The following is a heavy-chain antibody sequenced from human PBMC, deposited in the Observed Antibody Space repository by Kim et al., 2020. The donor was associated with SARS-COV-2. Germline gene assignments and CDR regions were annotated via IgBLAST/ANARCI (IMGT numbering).Heavy chain of an antibody. CDR2: INAGNGNT. CDR1: GYTFTSYA. V-gene: IGHV1-3*01. Sequence: ASVKVSCKASGYTFTSYAMHWVRQAPGQRLEWMGWINAGNGNTKYSQKFQGRVTITRDTSASTAYMELSSLRSEDTAVYYCARELMYGGWFDPWGQGTLVTVSS. CDR3: ARELMYGGWFDP. J-gene: IGHJ5*02. D-gene: IGHD3-10*02.